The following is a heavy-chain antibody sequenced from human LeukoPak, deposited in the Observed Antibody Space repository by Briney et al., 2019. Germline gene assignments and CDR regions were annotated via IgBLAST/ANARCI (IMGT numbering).Heavy chain of an antibody. J-gene: IGHJ4*02. Sequence: PGGSLRLSCAVSGITLSNYGMSWVRQAPGKGLEWVAGISGSGGSTNYADSVKGRFTISRDNPKNTLFLHMNSLRAEDTAIYYCVKGRMSEDGLDFWGQGSLVTVSS. CDR2: ISGSGGST. CDR1: GITLSNYG. V-gene: IGHV3-23*01. CDR3: VKGRMSEDGLDF. D-gene: IGHD5-24*01.